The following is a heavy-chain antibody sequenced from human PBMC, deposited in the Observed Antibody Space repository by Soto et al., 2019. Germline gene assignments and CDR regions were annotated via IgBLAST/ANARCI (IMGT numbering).Heavy chain of an antibody. CDR1: GFTFGDYA. Sequence: TGGSLRLSCTASGFTFGDYAMSWVRQAPGKGLEWVGFIRSKAYGGTKEYAASVKGRFTISRDDSKSIAYLKMKSLKTEDTAVYYCTRALDSRGTSPAHWFEPSGQGTMVTVSS. D-gene: IGHD3-22*01. CDR3: TRALDSRGTSPAHWFEP. V-gene: IGHV3-49*04. J-gene: IGHJ5*02. CDR2: IRSKAYGGTK.